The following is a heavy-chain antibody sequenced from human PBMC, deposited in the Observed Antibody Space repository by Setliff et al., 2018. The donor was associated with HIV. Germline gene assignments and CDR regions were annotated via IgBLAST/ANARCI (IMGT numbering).Heavy chain of an antibody. V-gene: IGHV1-3*01. J-gene: IGHJ6*02. D-gene: IGHD3-10*01. CDR2: INAGNGKT. CDR3: AREQVGFGPPRGMDV. Sequence: ASVKVSCKTSGYTFSTYAMHWVRQAPGQRLEWMGWINAGNGKTKYSQKFQGRVTIMRDTSASTAYMELSSLRSEDTAVYYCAREQVGFGPPRGMDVWGQGTTVTVSS. CDR1: GYTFSTYA.